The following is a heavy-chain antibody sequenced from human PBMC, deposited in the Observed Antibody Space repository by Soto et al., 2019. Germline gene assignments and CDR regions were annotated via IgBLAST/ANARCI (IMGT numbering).Heavy chain of an antibody. CDR2: IWYDGSNK. D-gene: IGHD6-19*01. Sequence: PGGSLRLSGAASGFTFSSYCIHWVRQAPCKGLEWVAVIWYDGSNKYYADSVKGRFTISRDNSKNTLYLQMNSLRAEDTAVYYCARDYSSGWGGNWFDPCGQGTLVPVCS. CDR3: ARDYSSGWGGNWFDP. J-gene: IGHJ5*02. CDR1: GFTFSSYC. V-gene: IGHV3-33*01.